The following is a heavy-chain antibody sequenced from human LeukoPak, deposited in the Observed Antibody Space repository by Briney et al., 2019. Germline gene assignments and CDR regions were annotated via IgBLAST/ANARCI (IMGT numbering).Heavy chain of an antibody. Sequence: SETLSLTCSVSGRPISSYYWSWLPQPPGKGLEWIGYFYSSGSTNYNASLKSRVTISVDTSKNQFFLKLSSVTAADTAVYYCARNGADILRYYYYYCMDVWGKGTTVTVSS. J-gene: IGHJ6*03. CDR2: FYSSGST. V-gene: IGHV4-4*09. D-gene: IGHD1-26*01. CDR3: ARNGADILRYYYYYCMDV. CDR1: GRPISSYY.